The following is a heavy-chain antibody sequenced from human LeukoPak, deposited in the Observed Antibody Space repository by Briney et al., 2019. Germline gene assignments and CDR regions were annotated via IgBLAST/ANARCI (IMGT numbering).Heavy chain of an antibody. CDR1: GYTFTGYY. V-gene: IGHV1-2*02. CDR3: ARLGRQDAAMA. D-gene: IGHD5-18*01. J-gene: IGHJ5*02. CDR2: VNPNNGGT. Sequence: ASVTVSCKASGYTFTGYYMHWVRQAPGQGVEWMGWVNPNNGGTNYAQKFQGRVTMTSDTSIGTAYMELSSLTSDDTAVYYCARLGRQDAAMAWGQGTLVTVSS.